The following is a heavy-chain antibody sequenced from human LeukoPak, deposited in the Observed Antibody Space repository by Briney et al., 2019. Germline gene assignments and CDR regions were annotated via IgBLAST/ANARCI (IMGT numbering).Heavy chain of an antibody. J-gene: IGHJ4*02. V-gene: IGHV4-34*01. CDR1: GGSFSGYY. CDR3: ARRPLTYYYDSSGYFDY. CDR2: INHSGST. Sequence: PSETLSLTCAVYGGSFSGYYWSWLRQPPGKGLEWIGDINHSGSTNYNPSLKSRVTISVDTSKNQFSLKLSSVTAADTAVYYCARRPLTYYYDSSGYFDYWGQGTLVTVSS. D-gene: IGHD3-22*01.